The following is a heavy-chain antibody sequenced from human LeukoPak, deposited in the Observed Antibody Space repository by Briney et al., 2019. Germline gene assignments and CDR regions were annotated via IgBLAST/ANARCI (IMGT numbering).Heavy chain of an antibody. D-gene: IGHD5-18*01. CDR3: ARDPYSYGYFDY. CDR2: IYYRGST. V-gene: IGHV4-59*01. J-gene: IGHJ4*02. Sequence: SETLSLTCTVSGGSISSYYWSWIRQPPGKGLEWIGYIYYRGSTNYNPSLKSRVTISVDTSKNQFSLKLSSVTAADTAVYYCARDPYSYGYFDYWGQGTLVTVSS. CDR1: GGSISSYY.